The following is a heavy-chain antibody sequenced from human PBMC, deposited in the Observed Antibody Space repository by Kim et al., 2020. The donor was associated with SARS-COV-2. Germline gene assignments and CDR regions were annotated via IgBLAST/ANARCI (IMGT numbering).Heavy chain of an antibody. Sequence: GGSLRLSCAASGFTFSTYPMSWVRQAPGKGLEWVSSITSSGGTTYYADSVKGRFTISRDNSKNTLFLQMNSLRAEDTAVYYCAKYHTTNSNWFDPWGQGTLVTVSS. CDR2: ITSSGGTT. J-gene: IGHJ5*02. CDR1: GFTFSTYP. CDR3: AKYHTTNSNWFDP. D-gene: IGHD1-26*01. V-gene: IGHV3-23*01.